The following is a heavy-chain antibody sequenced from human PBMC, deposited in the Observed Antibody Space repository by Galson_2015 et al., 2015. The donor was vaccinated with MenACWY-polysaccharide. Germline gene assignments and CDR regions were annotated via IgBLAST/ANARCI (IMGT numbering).Heavy chain of an antibody. D-gene: IGHD6-13*01. V-gene: IGHV3-13*01. CDR1: GSTFSSFD. CDR2: IGTGGDT. J-gene: IGHJ2*01. Sequence: SLRLSCAASGSTFSSFDMHWVRHVIGKGLEWVAAIGTGGDTYYSGSVKGRFTISRENAKNSLYLQMNSLRAGDTAVYYCARGFTGDGSSWYYWYFDLWAVAPWSLSPQ. CDR3: ARGFTGDGSSWYYWYFDL.